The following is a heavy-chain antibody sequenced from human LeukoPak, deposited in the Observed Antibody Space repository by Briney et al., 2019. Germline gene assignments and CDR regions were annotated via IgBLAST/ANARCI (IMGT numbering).Heavy chain of an antibody. J-gene: IGHJ4*02. CDR1: GFTVSSYA. Sequence: PGRSLRLTCAASGFTVSSYARQWVRQAPGKGLEWVAVISYDGSNKYYADSVKGRFTISRDNSKNTLYLQMNSLRAEDTAVYYCARATGDCSGGTCYSELGLWGQGTLVTVSS. CDR3: ARATGDCSGGTCYSELGL. V-gene: IGHV3-30*01. D-gene: IGHD2-15*01. CDR2: ISYDGSNK.